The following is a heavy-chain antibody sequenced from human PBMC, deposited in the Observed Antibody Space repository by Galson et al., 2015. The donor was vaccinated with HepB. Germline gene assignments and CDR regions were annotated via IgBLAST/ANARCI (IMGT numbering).Heavy chain of an antibody. V-gene: IGHV3-48*01. J-gene: IGHJ4*02. CDR1: GFTFSSYS. CDR3: AREIGAAGTRGGLDY. D-gene: IGHD6-13*01. CDR2: ISSSSSTI. Sequence: SLRLSCAASGFTFSSYSMNWVRQAPGKGLEWVSYISSSSSTIYYADSVKGRFTISRDNAKNSLYLQMNSLRAEDTAVYYCAREIGAAGTRGGLDYWGQGTLVTVSS.